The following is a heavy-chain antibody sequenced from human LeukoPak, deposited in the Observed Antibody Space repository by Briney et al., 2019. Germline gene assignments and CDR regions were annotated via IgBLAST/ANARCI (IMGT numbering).Heavy chain of an antibody. CDR1: GGTFSSYA. Sequence: ASVKVSCKASGGTFSSYAISWVRQAPGQGLEWMGRIIPILGIANYAQKFQSRVTINADTSTSTAYMELSSLRSEDTAVYYCARALYRWLPYGMDVWGQGTTVTVSS. CDR3: ARALYRWLPYGMDV. J-gene: IGHJ6*02. V-gene: IGHV1-69*04. D-gene: IGHD5-24*01. CDR2: IIPILGIA.